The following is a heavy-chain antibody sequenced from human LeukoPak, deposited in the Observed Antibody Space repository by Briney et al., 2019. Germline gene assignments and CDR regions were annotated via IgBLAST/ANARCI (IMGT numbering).Heavy chain of an antibody. V-gene: IGHV3-21*01. D-gene: IGHD5-18*01. J-gene: IGHJ4*02. CDR1: GFTFSSYS. CDR2: ISSSSSSI. CDR3: ARASGDIVETATMGSY. Sequence: PGGSLRLSCAASGFTFSSYSMNWVRQAPGKGLEWVSSISSSSSSIYYADSVKGRFTISRDNAKNSLYLQMNSLRAEDTAVYYSARASGDIVETATMGSYWGQGTLVTVSS.